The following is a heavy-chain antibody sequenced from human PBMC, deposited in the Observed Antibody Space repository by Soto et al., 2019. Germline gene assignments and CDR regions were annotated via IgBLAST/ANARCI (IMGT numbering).Heavy chain of an antibody. CDR1: GFTFDDYA. D-gene: IGHD6-19*01. Sequence: DVQLVESGGGLVQPGRSLRLSCAASGFTFDDYAMHWVRQAPGKGLEWVSGISWNSGSTGYADSVKGRFTISRDNAKNSLYLQMNSLRAEDTALYYCAKDRGLVLSFYFDYWGQGTLVTVSS. CDR2: ISWNSGST. V-gene: IGHV3-9*01. J-gene: IGHJ4*02. CDR3: AKDRGLVLSFYFDY.